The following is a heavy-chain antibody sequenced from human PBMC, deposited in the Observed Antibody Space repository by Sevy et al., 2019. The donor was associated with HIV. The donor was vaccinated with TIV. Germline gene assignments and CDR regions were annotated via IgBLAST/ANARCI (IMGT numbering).Heavy chain of an antibody. J-gene: IGHJ1*01. CDR1: GFTFSDYS. V-gene: IGHV3-30-3*01. CDR3: ALERLSSDVAEYFQN. CDR2: ISYDGSNK. Sequence: GGCLRLSCAASGFTFSDYSMHCVRQAPGKGLEWVATISYDGSNKQYADSVKGRFTLSRDNSKNSLFLQMNSLRAEDSAVYYCALERLSSDVAEYFQNWGQGTLVTVSS. D-gene: IGHD1-1*01.